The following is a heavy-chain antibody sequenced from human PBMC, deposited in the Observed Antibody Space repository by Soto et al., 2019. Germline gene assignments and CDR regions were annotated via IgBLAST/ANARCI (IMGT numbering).Heavy chain of an antibody. Sequence: ASVKVSCKASGYTFTGYYMHWVRQAPGQGLEWMGWINPNSGGTNYAQKFQGWVTMTRDTSISTAYMELSRLRSDDTAVYYCARRGYPSNSSGWYYFDYWGQGTLVTVSS. D-gene: IGHD6-19*01. V-gene: IGHV1-2*04. CDR2: INPNSGGT. J-gene: IGHJ4*02. CDR1: GYTFTGYY. CDR3: ARRGYPSNSSGWYYFDY.